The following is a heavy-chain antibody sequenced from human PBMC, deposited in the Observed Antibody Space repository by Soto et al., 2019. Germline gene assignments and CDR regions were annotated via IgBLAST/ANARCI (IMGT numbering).Heavy chain of an antibody. V-gene: IGHV3-7*04. D-gene: IGHD1-26*01. J-gene: IGHJ3*02. CDR3: ARPRVGPTSYEAFDI. CDR2: IKQDGSEK. CDR1: GFTFSTYC. Sequence: PGGSLRLSCAASGFTFSTYCMSWVRQAPGKGLEWVANIKQDGSEKYYVDSVKGRFTISRDNAENSLYLQMNSLRAEDTAVYYCARPRVGPTSYEAFDIWGQGTMVTVSS.